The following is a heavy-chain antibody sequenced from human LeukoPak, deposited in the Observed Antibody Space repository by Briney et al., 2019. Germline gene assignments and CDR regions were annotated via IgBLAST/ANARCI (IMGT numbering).Heavy chain of an antibody. CDR3: ARVPIAARTYYYYYYMDV. J-gene: IGHJ6*03. Sequence: ASVKVSCKASGYTFTGYYLHWVRQAPGQGLEWMGWINPDTGGTNYAQNFQGRVTMTRDTSISTAYMELSRLRYDDTAVYYCARVPIAARTYYYYYYMDVWAKGPRSPSP. V-gene: IGHV1-2*02. D-gene: IGHD6-6*01. CDR2: INPDTGGT. CDR1: GYTFTGYY.